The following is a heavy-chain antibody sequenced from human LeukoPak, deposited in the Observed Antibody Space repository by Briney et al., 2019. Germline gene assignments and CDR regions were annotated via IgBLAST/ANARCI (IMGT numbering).Heavy chain of an antibody. CDR1: GFTFSDYY. J-gene: IGHJ6*02. V-gene: IGHV3-11*01. CDR2: VSSSGSTI. CDR3: ARDNLGYCSSTSCYTVDSRYYYYGMDV. D-gene: IGHD2-2*02. Sequence: GGSLRLSCAASGFTFSDYYMRWIRQAPGKGLEWVSYVSSSGSTIYYADSVKGRFTISRDNAKNSLYLQMNSLRAEDTAVYYCARDNLGYCSSTSCYTVDSRYYYYGMDVWGQGTTVTVSS.